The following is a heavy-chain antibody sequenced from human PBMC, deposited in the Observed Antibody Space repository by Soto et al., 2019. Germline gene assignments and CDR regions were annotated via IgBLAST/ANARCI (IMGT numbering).Heavy chain of an antibody. CDR2: INSDGNIT. CDR3: VRDTQVLRYLGGVSPYYYGMDV. Sequence: EVQLVESGGGLVQPGGSLRLSCAASGFTFSSYWMHWVRQAPGKGLVWVSRINSDGNITSYADSVKGRFTISRDNAKNTLYLQMNSQQAEETAVYYCVRDTQVLRYLGGVSPYYYGMDVWGQGTTVTVSS. V-gene: IGHV3-74*01. D-gene: IGHD3-3*01. J-gene: IGHJ6*02. CDR1: GFTFSSYW.